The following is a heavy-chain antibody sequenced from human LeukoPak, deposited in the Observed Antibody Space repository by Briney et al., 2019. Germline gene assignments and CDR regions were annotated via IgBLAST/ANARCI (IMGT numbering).Heavy chain of an antibody. CDR3: ARDPGDDIAVPGDP. V-gene: IGHV7-4-1*02. CDR1: GYTFTSYA. J-gene: IGHJ5*02. CDR2: INTNTGNP. D-gene: IGHD2-2*01. Sequence: ASVKVSCKASGYTFTSYAMNWVRQAPGQGLEWMGWINTNTGNPTYAQGFTGRFVFSLDTSVSTTYLQINSLKAEDTAVYYCARDPGDDIAVPGDPWGQGTLVTVSS.